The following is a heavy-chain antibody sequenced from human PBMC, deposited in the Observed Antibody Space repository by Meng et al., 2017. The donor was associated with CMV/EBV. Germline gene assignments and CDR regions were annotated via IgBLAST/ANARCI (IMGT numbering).Heavy chain of an antibody. Sequence: SVKVSCRASGGTFSSYTISWVRQAPGQGLEWMGRIIPILGIANYAQKFQGRVTITADKSTSTAYMELSSLRSEDTAVYYCMRQLGNEVDYWGQGTLVTVSS. CDR1: GGTFSSYT. CDR3: MRQLGNEVDY. D-gene: IGHD6-6*01. CDR2: IIPILGIA. V-gene: IGHV1-69*02. J-gene: IGHJ4*02.